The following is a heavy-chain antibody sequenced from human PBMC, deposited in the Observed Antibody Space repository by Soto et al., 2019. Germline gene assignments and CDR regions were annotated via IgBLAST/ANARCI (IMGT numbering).Heavy chain of an antibody. D-gene: IGHD3-16*01. CDR1: GGSVNSGNYY. J-gene: IGHJ3*01. Sequence: QVQLQQWGAGLLKPSETLSLTCAVFGGSVNSGNYYWGWIRQPPGKVLEWIGEMSHSGGTHFNPSLRSRVTISVDTTKNECSLKMRSVTAAVTALYYGARLERGHAQTVVDAFDLWGPGTMVNVSS. CDR3: ARLERGHAQTVVDAFDL. CDR2: MSHSGGT. V-gene: IGHV4-34*01.